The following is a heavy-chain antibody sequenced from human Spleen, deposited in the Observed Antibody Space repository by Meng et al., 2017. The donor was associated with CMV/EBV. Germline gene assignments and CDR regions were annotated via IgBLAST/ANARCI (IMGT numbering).Heavy chain of an antibody. Sequence: GGSLRLSCAASGFTFSSYSMNWVRQAPGKGLEWVSSISSSSSYIYYADSVKGRFTISRDNAKNSLYLQMNSLRAEDTALYYCAREDGSAWYGGDYYYSYGMDVWGQGTTVTVSS. CDR3: AREDGSAWYGGDYYYSYGMDV. J-gene: IGHJ6*02. CDR1: GFTFSSYS. D-gene: IGHD6-19*01. V-gene: IGHV3-21*01. CDR2: ISSSSSYI.